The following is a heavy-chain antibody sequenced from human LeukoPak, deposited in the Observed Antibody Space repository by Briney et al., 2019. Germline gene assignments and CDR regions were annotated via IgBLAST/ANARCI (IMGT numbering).Heavy chain of an antibody. CDR1: GFTFSSYT. J-gene: IGHJ4*02. D-gene: IGHD5-24*01. Sequence: GGSLRLSCAASGFTFSSYTMNWVRQAPGKGLEWVANIKKDGSEKYYVDSERGRFTISRDNAKNSLYLQMNSLRAEDTAVYYCAADGYSSPFDYWGQGTLVTVSS. V-gene: IGHV3-7*01. CDR3: AADGYSSPFDY. CDR2: IKKDGSEK.